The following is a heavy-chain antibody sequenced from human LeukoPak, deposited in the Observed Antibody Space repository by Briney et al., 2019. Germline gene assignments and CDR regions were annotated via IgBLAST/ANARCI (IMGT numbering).Heavy chain of an antibody. CDR3: ARAPNGFGAFDI. D-gene: IGHD2-8*01. V-gene: IGHV4-59*01. CDR1: GGSISSYY. Sequence: SETLSLTCTVSGGSISSYYWVWLRQPPGKGLEWIGYIYYSGSTDYNPSLKSRVTISVDTSKNQFSLKMSSVTAADTAVYYCARAPNGFGAFDIWGPGTMVTVSS. J-gene: IGHJ3*02. CDR2: IYYSGST.